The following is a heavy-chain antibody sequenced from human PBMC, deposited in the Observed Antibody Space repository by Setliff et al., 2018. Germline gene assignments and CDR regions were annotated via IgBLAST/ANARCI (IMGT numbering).Heavy chain of an antibody. CDR3: ARNNFYVSSGYYYAPEL. D-gene: IGHD3-22*01. V-gene: IGHV1-18*01. J-gene: IGHJ4*02. Sequence: ASVKVSCKSSGFTFTYYGITWVRQVPGQGLEWMGRINNYNVNTQNAKKFQGRVTVTTDTSTTKAYMELWSLRADDTAVYYCARNNFYVSSGYYYAPELWGQGTTVTVSS. CDR1: GFTFTYYG. CDR2: INNYNVNT.